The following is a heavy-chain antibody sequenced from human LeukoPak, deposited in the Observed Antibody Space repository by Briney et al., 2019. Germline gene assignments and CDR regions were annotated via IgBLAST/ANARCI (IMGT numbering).Heavy chain of an antibody. V-gene: IGHV3-64*01. CDR3: ARDAAPLRYFDWFRPYYYYMDV. J-gene: IGHJ6*03. Sequence: GGSLRLSCAASGFTFSSYAMHWVRQAPGKGLEYVSAISSNGGSTYYANSVKGRFTISRDNSKNTLYLQMGSLRAEDMAVYYCARDAAPLRYFDWFRPYYYYMDVWGKGTTVTVSS. CDR2: ISSNGGST. D-gene: IGHD3-9*01. CDR1: GFTFSSYA.